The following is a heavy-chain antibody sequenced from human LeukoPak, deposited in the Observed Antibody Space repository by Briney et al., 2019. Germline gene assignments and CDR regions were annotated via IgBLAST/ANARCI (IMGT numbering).Heavy chain of an antibody. Sequence: GSLRLSCAASGFTFSSYAMHWVRQAPGKGLEWVAVISYDGSNKYYADSVKGRFTISRDNSKNTLYLQMNSLRTEDTAVYYCAKGKETYYYDSSSYYFDYWGQGTLVTVSS. CDR3: AKGKETYYYDSSSYYFDY. V-gene: IGHV3-30-3*01. CDR2: ISYDGSNK. D-gene: IGHD3-22*01. J-gene: IGHJ4*02. CDR1: GFTFSSYA.